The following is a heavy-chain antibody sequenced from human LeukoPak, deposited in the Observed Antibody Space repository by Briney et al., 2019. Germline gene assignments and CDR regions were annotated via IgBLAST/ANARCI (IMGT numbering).Heavy chain of an antibody. Sequence: AGGSLRLSCAASGFTFDDYAMHWVRQAPGKGLEWVSGISWNSGSIGYADSVKGRFTISRDNAKNSLYLQMNSLRAEDTALYYCAKGSFDIWGQGTMVTVSS. CDR3: AKGSFDI. CDR2: ISWNSGSI. CDR1: GFTFDDYA. V-gene: IGHV3-9*01. J-gene: IGHJ3*02.